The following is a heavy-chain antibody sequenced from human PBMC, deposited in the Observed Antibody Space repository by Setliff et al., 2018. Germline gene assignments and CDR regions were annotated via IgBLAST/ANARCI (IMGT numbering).Heavy chain of an antibody. V-gene: IGHV4-61*09. D-gene: IGHD3-3*01. CDR1: GDPMSSRRYY. J-gene: IGHJ6*03. Sequence: KPSETLSLTCTVSGDPMSSRRYYWAWIRQPAGKGLEWIGQIYTSWSTNYNPPLKSRVTISLDTSNNQFSLSLSSVTAADTAVYYCARMSGFQYMDVWGKGTTVTVSS. CDR2: IYTSWST. CDR3: ARMSGFQYMDV.